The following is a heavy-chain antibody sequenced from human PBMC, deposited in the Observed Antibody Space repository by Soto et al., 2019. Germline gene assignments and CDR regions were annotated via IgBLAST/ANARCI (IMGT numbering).Heavy chain of an antibody. Sequence: QVQLVESGGGVVQPGRSLRLSCAASGFTFSSYGMHWVRQAPGKGLEWVAVISYDGSNKYYADSVKGRFTISRDNSKNTLYLQMNSLRAEDTAVYYCAKDRLKGYSGSYNDYWGQGTLVTVSS. CDR3: AKDRLKGYSGSYNDY. J-gene: IGHJ4*02. CDR2: ISYDGSNK. D-gene: IGHD1-26*01. V-gene: IGHV3-30*18. CDR1: GFTFSSYG.